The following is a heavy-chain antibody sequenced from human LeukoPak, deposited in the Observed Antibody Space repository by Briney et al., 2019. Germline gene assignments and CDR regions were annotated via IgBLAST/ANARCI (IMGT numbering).Heavy chain of an antibody. CDR3: ARADYDSTEPNYYGMDV. CDR1: GGSISSYY. CDR2: IYTSGST. J-gene: IGHJ6*02. Sequence: PSETLSLTCTVSGGSISSYYWSWIRQPAGKGLEWIGRIYTSGSTNYNPSLKSRVTMSVDTSKNQFSLKLSSVTAADTAVYYCARADYDSTEPNYYGMDVWGQGTTVTVSS. D-gene: IGHD3-22*01. V-gene: IGHV4-4*07.